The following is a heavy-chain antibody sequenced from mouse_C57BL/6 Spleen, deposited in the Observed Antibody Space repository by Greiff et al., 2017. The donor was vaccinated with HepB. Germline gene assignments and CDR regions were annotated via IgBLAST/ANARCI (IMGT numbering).Heavy chain of an antibody. D-gene: IGHD2-2*01. J-gene: IGHJ4*01. V-gene: IGHV5-9-1*02. CDR3: TREDSYGYDGYYAMDY. CDR2: ISSGGDYI. CDR1: GFTFSSYA. Sequence: EVQLVESGEGLVKPGGSLKLSCAASGFTFSSYAMSWVRQTPEKRLEWVAYISSGGDYIYYADTVKGRFTISRDNARNTLYLQMSSLKSEDTAMYYCTREDSYGYDGYYAMDYWGQGTSVTVSS.